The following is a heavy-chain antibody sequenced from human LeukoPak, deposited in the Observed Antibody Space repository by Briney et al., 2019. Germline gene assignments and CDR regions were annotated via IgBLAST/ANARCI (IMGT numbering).Heavy chain of an antibody. Sequence: GGSLRLSCAASGFTFSSYAMSWVRQAPGKGLEWVSAISGSGGSTYYADSVKGRFTISRDNSKNTLYLQMNSLRAEGTAVYYCATAMVTESYGMDVWGQGTTVTVSS. D-gene: IGHD5-18*01. CDR3: ATAMVTESYGMDV. V-gene: IGHV3-23*01. J-gene: IGHJ6*02. CDR1: GFTFSSYA. CDR2: ISGSGGST.